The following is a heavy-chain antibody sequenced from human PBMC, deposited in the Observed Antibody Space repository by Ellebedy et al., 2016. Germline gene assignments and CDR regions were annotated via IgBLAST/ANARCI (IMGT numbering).Heavy chain of an antibody. CDR1: GFTFSTYS. D-gene: IGHD3-22*01. V-gene: IGHV3-21*01. CDR3: ARDSYYDSGGELGY. Sequence: GGSLRLSXAASGFTFSTYSMNWVRQAPGKGLEWVSSISSIISSSSYIYYADSVKGRFTISRDNAKNSLYLQMNSLRAEDTAVYYCARDSYYDSGGELGYWGQGTLVTVSS. J-gene: IGHJ4*02. CDR2: ISSIISSSSYI.